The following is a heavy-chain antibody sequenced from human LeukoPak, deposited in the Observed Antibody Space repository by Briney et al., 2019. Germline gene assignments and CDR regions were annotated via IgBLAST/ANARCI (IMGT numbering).Heavy chain of an antibody. CDR3: ARDSGSYFGTGVFDY. Sequence: GGSLRLSCAASGFTFSSYGMHWVRQAPGKGLEWVAVIWYDGSNKYYADSVKGRFTISRDNSKNTLYLQMNSLRAEDTAVYYCARDSGSYFGTGVFDYWGQGTLVTVSS. D-gene: IGHD1-26*01. J-gene: IGHJ4*02. CDR1: GFTFSSYG. V-gene: IGHV3-33*01. CDR2: IWYDGSNK.